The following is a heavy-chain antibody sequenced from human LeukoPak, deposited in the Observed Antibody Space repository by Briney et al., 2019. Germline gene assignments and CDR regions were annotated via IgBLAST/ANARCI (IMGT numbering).Heavy chain of an antibody. CDR1: GDSISSNY. V-gene: IGHV4-59*08. Sequence: SETLSLTCTVSGDSISSNYWSWIRQPPGKGLEWIGYIYNSGSTKYNPSLKSRVTISVDTSKNQFSLKLSSVTAADTAIYYCARRPPDLNWLDPWGQGTLVTVSS. CDR2: IYNSGST. J-gene: IGHJ5*02. CDR3: ARRPPDLNWLDP.